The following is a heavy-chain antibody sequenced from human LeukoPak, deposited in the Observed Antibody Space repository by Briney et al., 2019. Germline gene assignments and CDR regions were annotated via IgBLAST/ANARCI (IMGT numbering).Heavy chain of an antibody. Sequence: GGSLRLSCAASGFTFSDHWMSWVRQAPGKGLEWVANINEDGSDKYYVDSVKGRFTISRDNAKNSLYLQMNSLRAEDTAVYYCAELGITMIGGVWGKGTTVTISS. V-gene: IGHV3-7*01. J-gene: IGHJ6*04. CDR1: GFTFSDHW. D-gene: IGHD3-10*02. CDR2: INEDGSDK. CDR3: AELGITMIGGV.